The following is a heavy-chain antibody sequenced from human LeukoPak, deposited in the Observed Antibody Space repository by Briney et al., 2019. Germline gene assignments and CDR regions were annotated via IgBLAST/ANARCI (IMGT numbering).Heavy chain of an antibody. V-gene: IGHV4-59*01. CDR3: ARRATSGSPYYLDY. CDR1: GGSINGYY. CDR2: MYYSGST. Sequence: PSETLSLTCTVSGGSINGYYWTWIRLPPGKELEWIGYMYYSGSTNYNPSLKSRVTMSVDTPKNQFSLKRSSVTAADTAVYYCARRATSGSPYYLDYWGQGTLVTVSS. J-gene: IGHJ4*02. D-gene: IGHD3-10*01.